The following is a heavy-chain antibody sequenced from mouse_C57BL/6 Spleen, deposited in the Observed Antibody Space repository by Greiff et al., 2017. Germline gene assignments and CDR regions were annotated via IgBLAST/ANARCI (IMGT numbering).Heavy chain of an antibody. D-gene: IGHD1-1*01. Sequence: EVKLVESGGGLVQSGRSLRLSCATSGFTFSDFYMEWVRQAPGKGLEWIAASRNKANDYTTEYSASVKGRFIVSRDTSQSILYLQMNALRAEDTAIDYCARDEDYYGSSVFAYWGQGTLVTVSA. CDR2: SRNKANDYTT. CDR3: ARDEDYYGSSVFAY. V-gene: IGHV7-1*01. CDR1: GFTFSDFY. J-gene: IGHJ3*01.